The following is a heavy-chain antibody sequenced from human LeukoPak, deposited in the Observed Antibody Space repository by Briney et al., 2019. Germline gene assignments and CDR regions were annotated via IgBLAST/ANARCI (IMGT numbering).Heavy chain of an antibody. V-gene: IGHV3-23*01. Sequence: TASGGRTYYVDSVKGRFTISRDNSKNTLYLQLNSLSAADTALYFCAKGLSDPNLVLDSWGQGTLVTVSS. J-gene: IGHJ4*02. CDR3: AKGLSDPNLVLDS. D-gene: IGHD2-8*02. CDR2: TASGGRT.